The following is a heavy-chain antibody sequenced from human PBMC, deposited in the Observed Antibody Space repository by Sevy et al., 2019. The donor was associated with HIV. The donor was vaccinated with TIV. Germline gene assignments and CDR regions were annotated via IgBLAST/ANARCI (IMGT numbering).Heavy chain of an antibody. V-gene: IGHV5-51*01. D-gene: IGHD3-22*01. Sequence: GESLKISCKGSGYSFTSYRIGWVRQMPGKGLEWMGIIYPGDSDTRYSPSFQGQVTISADKSISTAYLQWSSLKASDTAMYYCARQGDYYDSSGYYYPFDYWGQGTLVTVSS. CDR1: GYSFTSYR. CDR3: ARQGDYYDSSGYYYPFDY. CDR2: IYPGDSDT. J-gene: IGHJ4*02.